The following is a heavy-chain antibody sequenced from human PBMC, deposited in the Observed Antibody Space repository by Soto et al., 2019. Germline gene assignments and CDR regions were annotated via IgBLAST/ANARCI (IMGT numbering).Heavy chain of an antibody. CDR1: GGTFSRHA. CDR3: AKEGGVIVNGLRRLYHYGYYYYGMDV. J-gene: IGHJ6*02. CDR2: IIPIFGTA. Sequence: QVQLVQSGAEVRKPGSSVKVSCKASGGTFSRHAISWVRQAPGQGLEWMGGIIPIFGTANHAQKFQGRVTIIADESTSTVYMELSSLRSEDTALYYCAKEGGVIVNGLRRLYHYGYYYYGMDVWGQGTTVTVSS. V-gene: IGHV1-69*01. D-gene: IGHD3-16*02.